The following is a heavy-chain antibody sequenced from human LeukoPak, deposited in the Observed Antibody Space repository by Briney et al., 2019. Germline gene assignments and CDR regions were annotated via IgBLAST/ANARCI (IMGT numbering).Heavy chain of an antibody. J-gene: IGHJ3*02. CDR2: INPNSGGT. CDR1: GYTFTCYY. V-gene: IGHV1-2*02. CDR3: ARDRDLSGSPDGNAFDI. D-gene: IGHD1-26*01. Sequence: GASVKVSCKASGYTFTCYYMHWVRQAPGQGLEWMGWINPNSGGTNYAQKFQGRVTMTRDTSISTAYMELSRLRSDDTAVYYCARDRDLSGSPDGNAFDIWGQGTMVTVSS.